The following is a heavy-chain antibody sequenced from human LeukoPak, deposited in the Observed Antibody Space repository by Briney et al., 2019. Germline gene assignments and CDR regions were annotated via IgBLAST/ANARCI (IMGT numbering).Heavy chain of an antibody. V-gene: IGHV3-21*01. CDR2: INSGSSYI. CDR3: AYTSGYDFSSYYYYYMDV. J-gene: IGHJ6*03. D-gene: IGHD5-12*01. CDR1: GFIFSSYS. Sequence: PGGSLRLSCAASGFIFSSYSMNWVRQAPGKGLEWVSSINSGSSYIYYADSVKGRFTISRDNAKNSLYLQMNSLSAEDTAVYYCAYTSGYDFSSYYYYYMDVWGKGTTVTVSS.